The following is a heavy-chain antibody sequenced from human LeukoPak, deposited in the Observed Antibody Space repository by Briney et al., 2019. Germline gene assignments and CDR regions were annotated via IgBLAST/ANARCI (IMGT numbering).Heavy chain of an antibody. V-gene: IGHV4-30-2*01. J-gene: IGHJ6*02. D-gene: IGHD3-10*01. CDR1: GDSISSGDYS. CDR2: IFHSGSS. Sequence: SETLSLTCAVSGDSISSGDYSWSWIRQPSGKGLEWIGYIFHSGSSYYNPSLKSRVTISVDKSKNQFSLKLSSVTAADTAVYYCARGFIYYYYGMDVWGQGTTVTVSS. CDR3: ARGFIYYYYGMDV.